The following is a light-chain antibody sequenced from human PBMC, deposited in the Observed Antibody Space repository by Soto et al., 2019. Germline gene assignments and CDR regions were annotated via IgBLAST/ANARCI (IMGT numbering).Light chain of an antibody. V-gene: IGKV1-5*03. CDR2: RAS. CDR3: QQYNRYFKS. Sequence: IQMTQSPSTLSASVGDRVTITCRASENINMWLAWYQQEPGQAPRLLIQRASRVERGVPSRFSGSGSDTEFTLTISSLQPDDFATYYCQQYNRYFKSFGQGTKVDIK. CDR1: ENINMW. J-gene: IGKJ1*01.